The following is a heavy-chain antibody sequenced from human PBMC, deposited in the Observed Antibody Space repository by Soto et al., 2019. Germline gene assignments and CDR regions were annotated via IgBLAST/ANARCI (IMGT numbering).Heavy chain of an antibody. J-gene: IGHJ5*02. CDR3: GKGVVATMGGVDWFDP. V-gene: IGHV3-9*01. CDR1: GFTFDDYA. Sequence: EVQLVESGGGLVQPGRSLRLSCAASGFTFDDYAMHWVRQAPGKGLEWVSGISWNSGSIGYADSVKGRFTISRDNAKNSLYLQMNSLRAEDTALYYCGKGVVATMGGVDWFDPWGQGTLVTVSS. CDR2: ISWNSGSI. D-gene: IGHD5-12*01.